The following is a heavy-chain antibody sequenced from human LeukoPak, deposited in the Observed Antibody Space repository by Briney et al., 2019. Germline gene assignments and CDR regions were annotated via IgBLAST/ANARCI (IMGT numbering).Heavy chain of an antibody. Sequence: PGRSLRLSCAASGFTFSSYAKHWVRQAPGKGLEWVAVISYDGSNKYYADSVKGRFTISRDNSKNTLYLQMNSLRAEDTAVYYCARDWGIAARLRYYFDYWGQGTLVTVSS. J-gene: IGHJ4*02. D-gene: IGHD6-6*01. V-gene: IGHV3-30*01. CDR2: ISYDGSNK. CDR3: ARDWGIAARLRYYFDY. CDR1: GFTFSSYA.